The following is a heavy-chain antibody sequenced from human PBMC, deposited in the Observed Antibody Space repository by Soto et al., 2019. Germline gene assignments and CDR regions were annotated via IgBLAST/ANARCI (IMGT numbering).Heavy chain of an antibody. CDR3: ARFRNYDYVLGSYRFFPTGFDC. Sequence: PGESLKISCKGSGYTFTNYWIGWVRQMPGKGLKWMGIIYPSDSETRYSPSFQGQVTISADKSISTAYLQWSSLKASVTAMYYCARFRNYDYVLGSYRFFPTGFDCWCQGTLVTVSS. J-gene: IGHJ4*02. D-gene: IGHD3-16*02. CDR2: IYPSDSET. CDR1: GYTFTNYW. V-gene: IGHV5-51*01.